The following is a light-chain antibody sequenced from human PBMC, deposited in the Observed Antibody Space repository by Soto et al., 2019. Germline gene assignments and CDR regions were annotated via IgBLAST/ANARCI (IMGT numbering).Light chain of an antibody. CDR3: AAWDDSLNGWV. J-gene: IGLJ3*02. Sequence: QSVLTQPPSASWTPGQRVTISCSGSSSNIGSKTVNWYQQLPGTAPKILIYSNNQRPSGVPDRFSGSKSGTSASLAISGLQSEDEADYYCAAWDDSLNGWVFGGGTKLTVL. CDR2: SNN. CDR1: SSNIGSKT. V-gene: IGLV1-44*01.